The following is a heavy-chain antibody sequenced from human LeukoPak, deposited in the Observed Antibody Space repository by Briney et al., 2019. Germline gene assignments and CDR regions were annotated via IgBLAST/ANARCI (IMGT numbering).Heavy chain of an antibody. V-gene: IGHV4-59*01. CDR2: IYYSGST. CDR3: ARGSLYPFYCFDY. J-gene: IGHJ4*02. D-gene: IGHD3-16*01. Sequence: SETLSLTCAVYGGSFSGYYWSWIRQPPGKGLEWIGYIYYSGSTNYNPSLKSRVTISVDTSKNQFSLKLSSVTAADTAVYYCARGSLYPFYCFDYWGQGTLVTVSS. CDR1: GGSFSGYY.